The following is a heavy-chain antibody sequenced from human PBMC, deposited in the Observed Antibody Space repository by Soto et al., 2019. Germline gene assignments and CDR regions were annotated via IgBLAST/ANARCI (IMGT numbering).Heavy chain of an antibody. V-gene: IGHV4-39*01. Sequence: TSETLSLTCTVSGGSISSSSYYWGWIRQPPGKGLEWIGSIYYSGSTYYNPSLKSRVTISVDTSKNQFSLKLSSVTAADTAVYYCARHSQLELSFDPNWFDPWGQGTLVTVSS. CDR1: GGSISSSSYY. J-gene: IGHJ5*02. D-gene: IGHD1-1*01. CDR2: IYYSGST. CDR3: ARHSQLELSFDPNWFDP.